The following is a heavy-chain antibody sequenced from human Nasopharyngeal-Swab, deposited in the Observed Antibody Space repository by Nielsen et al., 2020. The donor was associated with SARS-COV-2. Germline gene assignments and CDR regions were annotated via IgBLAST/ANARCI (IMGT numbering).Heavy chain of an antibody. D-gene: IGHD4-17*01. CDR2: INHSGST. V-gene: IGHV4-34*01. CDR3: ARGNGAFDY. CDR1: GGSFSGYY. J-gene: IGHJ4*02. Sequence: SETLSLTCAVSGGSFSGYYWSWIRQPPGKGLEWIGEINHSGSTNYNPSLKRRVNISVDTSKNQFSLKLSSVTAADTAVYYCARGNGAFDYWGQGTLVTVSS.